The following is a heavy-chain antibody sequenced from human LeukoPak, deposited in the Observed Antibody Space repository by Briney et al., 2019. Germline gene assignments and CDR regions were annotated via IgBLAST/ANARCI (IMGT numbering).Heavy chain of an antibody. Sequence: PGGSLRLSCEASGFTFSSFHMSWVRQAPGKGLEWVSAISGSGETTYYADSAKGRFTVSRDNSKNTLYVQMDSLRAEDTAVYYCAKRGYTYGGHFDYWGQGALVTVSS. CDR3: AKRGYTYGGHFDY. CDR1: GFTFSSFH. J-gene: IGHJ4*02. D-gene: IGHD5-18*01. V-gene: IGHV3-23*01. CDR2: ISGSGETT.